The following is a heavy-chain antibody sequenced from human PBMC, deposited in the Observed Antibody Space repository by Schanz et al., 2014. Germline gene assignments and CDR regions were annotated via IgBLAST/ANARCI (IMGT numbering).Heavy chain of an antibody. CDR1: GFTFSSYS. CDR2: ISDNGIST. D-gene: IGHD6-19*01. J-gene: IGHJ4*02. CDR3: AKAGSGWSTAGYYY. Sequence: EVQLVESGGGLVQPGGSLRLSCSASGFTFSSYSMYWVRQAPGKGLEWVSGISDNGISTYYADSVKGRFSISRENSKSILYLQMNSLRAEDTAVYYCAKAGSGWSTAGYYYWGQGTLVTVSS. V-gene: IGHV3-23*04.